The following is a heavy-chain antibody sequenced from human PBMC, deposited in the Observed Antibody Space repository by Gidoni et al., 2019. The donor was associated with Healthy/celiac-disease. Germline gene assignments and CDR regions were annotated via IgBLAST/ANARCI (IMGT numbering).Heavy chain of an antibody. V-gene: IGHV3-21*01. CDR2: ISSSSSYI. D-gene: IGHD4-17*01. Sequence: EVQLVESGGGLVKPGGSLSVSCPASGFPFRSDSGNWVRQHPGKGLGWVSSISSSSSYIYYADSVKGRFTSSRDNAKNSLYLQMNSLRAEDTAVYYCARDPPTVTTFRGGPPADYWGQGTLVTVSS. CDR1: GFPFRSDS. CDR3: ARDPPTVTTFRGGPPADY. J-gene: IGHJ4*02.